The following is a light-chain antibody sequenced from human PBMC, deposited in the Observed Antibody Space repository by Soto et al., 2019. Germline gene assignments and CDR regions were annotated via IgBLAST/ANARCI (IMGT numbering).Light chain of an antibody. J-gene: IGLJ3*02. Sequence: QSALTQPASGSGYPGQSITISCTGTTNDIAVYSYVAWYQQHPGKAPSLMTYDLTTRPSGVSDRFSGSKSGDTASLPISGLQAEDEAIYYCSSYRRGSSTVVFGGGTKVTVL. CDR2: DLT. CDR3: SSYRRGSSTVV. V-gene: IGLV2-14*03. CDR1: TNDIAVYSY.